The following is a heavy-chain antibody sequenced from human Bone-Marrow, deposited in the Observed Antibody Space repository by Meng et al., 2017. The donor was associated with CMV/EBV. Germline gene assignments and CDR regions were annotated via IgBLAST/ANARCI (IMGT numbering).Heavy chain of an antibody. Sequence: GESLKISCEGSGYSFTNYWIAWVRQMPGKGLEWMGIIHPGDSDTRYSPSFQGQVTISADKSISTAYLQWSSLEASDTAMYYCARQNGYSSSSEYYYYYGMDVWGQGTTVTVSS. CDR2: IHPGDSDT. D-gene: IGHD6-6*01. V-gene: IGHV5-51*01. J-gene: IGHJ6*02. CDR3: ARQNGYSSSSEYYYYYGMDV. CDR1: GYSFTNYW.